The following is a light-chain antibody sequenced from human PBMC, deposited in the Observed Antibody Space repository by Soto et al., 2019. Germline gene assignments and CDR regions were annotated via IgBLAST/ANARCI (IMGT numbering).Light chain of an antibody. CDR1: GSDIGAYNY. CDR2: GVT. J-gene: IGLJ1*01. Sequence: QSVLTQPASVSGSPGQSITISCTGSGSDIGAYNYVSWYQQHPGKAPKLLIHGVTRRPSGVSSRFSASKSAYTASLTISGLQAQDEANYYCSSFTNSYIYVLGNGTKVTV. CDR3: SSFTNSYIYV. V-gene: IGLV2-14*01.